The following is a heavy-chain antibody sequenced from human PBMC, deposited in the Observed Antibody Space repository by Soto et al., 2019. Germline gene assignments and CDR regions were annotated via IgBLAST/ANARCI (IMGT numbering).Heavy chain of an antibody. CDR2: IYYSGST. V-gene: IGHV4-39*01. CDR3: ARQGQWLVLFDY. CDR1: GGSFSSSSYY. Sequence: SETLSLTCAVYGGSFSSSSYYWGWIRQPPGKGLEWIGSIYYSGSTYYNPSLKSRVTISVDTSKNQFSLKLSSVTAADTAVYYCARQGQWLVLFDYWGQGTLVTVSS. J-gene: IGHJ4*02. D-gene: IGHD6-19*01.